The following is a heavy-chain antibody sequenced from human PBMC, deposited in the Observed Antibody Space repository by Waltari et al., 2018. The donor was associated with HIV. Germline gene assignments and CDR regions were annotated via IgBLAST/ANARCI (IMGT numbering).Heavy chain of an antibody. J-gene: IGHJ4*02. CDR1: GGSFSGYY. V-gene: IGHV4-34*01. D-gene: IGHD6-19*01. Sequence: QVQLQQWGAGLLKPSETLSLTCAVYGGSFSGYYWSWIRQPPGKGLEWIGEINHSGSTNYNPSLKSRVTISVDTSKNQFSLKLSSVTAADTAVYYCAREAVGYSSGWYYFDYWGQGTLVTVSS. CDR3: AREAVGYSSGWYYFDY. CDR2: INHSGST.